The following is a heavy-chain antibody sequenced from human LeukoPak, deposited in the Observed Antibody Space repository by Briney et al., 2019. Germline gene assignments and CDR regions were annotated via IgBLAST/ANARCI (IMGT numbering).Heavy chain of an antibody. CDR1: GGSISSSSYY. CDR3: ARGSHYYGMDV. V-gene: IGHV4-39*07. Sequence: PSETLSITCTVSGGSISSSSYYWGWIRHPPLKRLEWIGEINHSGSTNYNPSLKSRVTISVDTSKNQFSLKLSSVTAADTAVYYCARGSHYYGMDVWGQGTTVTVPS. J-gene: IGHJ6*02. CDR2: INHSGST.